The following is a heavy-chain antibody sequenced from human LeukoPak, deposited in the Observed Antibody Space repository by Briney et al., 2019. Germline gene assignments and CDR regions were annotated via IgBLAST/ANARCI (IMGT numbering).Heavy chain of an antibody. CDR3: ARVIAVTGEYFDY. CDR2: IYRGGST. Sequence: PGGSLRLSCSASGFTFSSYATHWVRQAPGKGLEWVSVIYRGGSTYYADSVKGRFTISRDNSKNTLYLQMNSLRAEDTAVYYRARVIAVTGEYFDYWGQGTLVTVSS. CDR1: GFTFSSYA. J-gene: IGHJ4*02. D-gene: IGHD6-19*01. V-gene: IGHV3-66*01.